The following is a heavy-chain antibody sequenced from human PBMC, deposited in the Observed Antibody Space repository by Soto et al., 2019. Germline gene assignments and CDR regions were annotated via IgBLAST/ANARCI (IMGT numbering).Heavy chain of an antibody. D-gene: IGHD2-8*01. J-gene: IGHJ6*02. V-gene: IGHV4-34*01. CDR1: GGSFSHYF. CDR2: INHSGST. CDR3: ARGVSVTNTLYYYYAMDV. Sequence: SETLSLTCAVYGGSFSHYFWNWIRQPPGKGLEWIGEINHSGSTNYNPSLKSRVTISLDTSKNQCSLKLSSVTAADTAVYYCARGVSVTNTLYYYYAMDVWGQGTTVTVSS.